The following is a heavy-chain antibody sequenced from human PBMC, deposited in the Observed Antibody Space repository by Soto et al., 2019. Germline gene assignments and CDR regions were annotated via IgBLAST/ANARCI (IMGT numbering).Heavy chain of an antibody. CDR2: ISAYNGNT. D-gene: IGHD5-18*01. J-gene: IGHJ3*02. V-gene: IGHV1-18*01. CDR3: ARKTGYNYGYSFDI. Sequence: ASVKVSCKASGYTFTSYGISWVRQAPGQGLEWMGWISAYNGNTDYAQKLQGRVTMTTDTSTSTAYMELRSLRSDDTAVYYCARKTGYNYGYSFDIWGQGTMVTVSS. CDR1: GYTFTSYG.